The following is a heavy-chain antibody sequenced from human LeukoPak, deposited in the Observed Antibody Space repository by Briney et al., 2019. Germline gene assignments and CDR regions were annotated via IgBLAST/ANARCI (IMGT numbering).Heavy chain of an antibody. D-gene: IGHD3-10*01. CDR3: AKVVVRGVTSYFDY. Sequence: GGSLRLSCAASGFTFSSYAMSWVRQAPGEGLEWVSAISGSGGSTYYADSVKGRFTISRDNSKNTLYLQINSLRAEDTAVYYCAKVVVRGVTSYFDYWGQGTLVTVSS. CDR2: ISGSGGST. J-gene: IGHJ4*02. CDR1: GFTFSSYA. V-gene: IGHV3-23*01.